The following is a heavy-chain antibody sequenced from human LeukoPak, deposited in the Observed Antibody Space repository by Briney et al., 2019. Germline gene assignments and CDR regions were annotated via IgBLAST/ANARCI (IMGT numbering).Heavy chain of an antibody. Sequence: PGRSLRLSCAASGFTFSDSGMHWVRQAPGKGLEWVAVIWYDGSNKYYADSVKGRFTISRDNSKNTLYLQMNSLRAEDTAVYYCARDSGVGGVIINRKALDYWGQGTLVTVSS. D-gene: IGHD3-10*01. CDR3: ARDSGVGGVIINRKALDY. V-gene: IGHV3-33*01. CDR2: IWYDGSNK. J-gene: IGHJ4*02. CDR1: GFTFSDSG.